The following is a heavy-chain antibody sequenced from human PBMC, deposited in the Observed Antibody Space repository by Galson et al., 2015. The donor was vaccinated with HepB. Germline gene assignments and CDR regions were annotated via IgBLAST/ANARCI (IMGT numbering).Heavy chain of an antibody. V-gene: IGHV3-30*04. CDR3: AREHDYGATGGGKYFDY. Sequence: SLRLSCAASGFTFSSYPMHWVRQAPGKGLEWVAVISYDGSNKYYTDSVKGRFTIPRDHSKNTLYLQMNSLRADDTAMYYCAREHDYGATGGGKYFDYWGQGTLVTVSS. D-gene: IGHD4/OR15-4a*01. CDR2: ISYDGSNK. CDR1: GFTFSSYP. J-gene: IGHJ4*02.